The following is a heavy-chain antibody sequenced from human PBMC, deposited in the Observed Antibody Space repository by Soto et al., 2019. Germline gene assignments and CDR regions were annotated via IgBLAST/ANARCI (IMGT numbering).Heavy chain of an antibody. D-gene: IGHD5-12*01. CDR3: ASDYYRFHSGYGFSIDV. CDR1: GFTFSSYA. Sequence: QVQLVESGGGVVQPGRSLRLSCAASGFTFSSYAMHWVRQATGKGLEWVAVISYDGSNKYYADSVKGRFTISRDNSKNTLYLQMNSLRAEDTAVYYCASDYYRFHSGYGFSIDVWGQGTTVTVSS. V-gene: IGHV3-30-3*01. CDR2: ISYDGSNK. J-gene: IGHJ6*02.